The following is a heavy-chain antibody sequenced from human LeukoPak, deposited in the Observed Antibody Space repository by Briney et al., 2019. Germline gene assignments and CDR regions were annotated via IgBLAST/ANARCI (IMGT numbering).Heavy chain of an antibody. CDR1: GFTFSSYA. D-gene: IGHD3-10*01. V-gene: IGHV3-30*04. CDR2: ISYDGSNK. CDR3: ARDRVTMVRGVISWTFDY. J-gene: IGHJ4*02. Sequence: PGGSLRLSCAASGFTFSSYAMHWVRQAPGKGLEGVAVISYDGSNKYYADSVKGRFTISRDNSKNTLYLQMNSLRAEDTAVYYCARDRVTMVRGVISWTFDYWGQGTLVTVSS.